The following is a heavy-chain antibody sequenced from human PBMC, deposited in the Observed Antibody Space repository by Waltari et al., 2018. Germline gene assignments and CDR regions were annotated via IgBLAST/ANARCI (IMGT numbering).Heavy chain of an antibody. Sequence: ELQLVESGGGLVQPGGSLRLSCEGFGFTFADYAMLWVRQAPGKGLGWVGGISSNGDNLKYADSAKGRFTISRENAKKSLYLEMKSLTIEDTALYYCVKDVNRVPAVGWSGAFDVWGQGTLVTVSS. CDR3: VKDVNRVPAVGWSGAFDV. CDR1: GFTFADYA. CDR2: ISSNGDNL. J-gene: IGHJ3*01. D-gene: IGHD3-3*01. V-gene: IGHV3-9*01.